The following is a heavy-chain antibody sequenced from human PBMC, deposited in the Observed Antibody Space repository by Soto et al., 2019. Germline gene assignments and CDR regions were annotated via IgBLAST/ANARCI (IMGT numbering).Heavy chain of an antibody. Sequence: SVKVSCKASGGTFSSYAISWVRQAPGQGLEWMGGIIPIFGTANYAQKFQGRVTITADESTSTAYMELSSLRSEDTAVYYCARGWYYYDSSGHSLDYWGQGTLVTVSS. CDR1: GGTFSSYA. J-gene: IGHJ4*02. CDR3: ARGWYYYDSSGHSLDY. CDR2: IIPIFGTA. V-gene: IGHV1-69*13. D-gene: IGHD3-22*01.